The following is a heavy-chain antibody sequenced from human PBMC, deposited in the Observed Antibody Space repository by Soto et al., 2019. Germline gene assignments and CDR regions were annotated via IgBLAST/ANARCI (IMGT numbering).Heavy chain of an antibody. D-gene: IGHD3-10*01. Sequence: SETLSLTCTVSGGSISSYYWSWIRQPPGEGLEWIGYIYYSGSTNYNPSLKSRVTISVDTSKNQFSLKLSSVTAADTAVYYCASYYGSGSYHGWFDPWGQGTLVTVSS. J-gene: IGHJ5*02. CDR2: IYYSGST. CDR3: ASYYGSGSYHGWFDP. CDR1: GGSISSYY. V-gene: IGHV4-59*08.